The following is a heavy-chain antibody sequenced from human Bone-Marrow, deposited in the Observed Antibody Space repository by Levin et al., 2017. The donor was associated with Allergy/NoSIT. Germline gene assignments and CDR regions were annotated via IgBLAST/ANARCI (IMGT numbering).Heavy chain of an antibody. CDR1: GFNFRNHG. D-gene: IGHD4-11*01. Sequence: GGSLRLSCAASGFNFRNHGIHWVRQAPGKGLEWVAVISYDGGHKFYAASVKGRFIVSRDNSKSTLYLQMNSLGPEDTAIYYCARDSRSLYSDYGQKDLWGQGTLVTVSS. J-gene: IGHJ5*02. CDR3: ARDSRSLYSDYGQKDL. V-gene: IGHV3-30*03. CDR2: ISYDGGHK.